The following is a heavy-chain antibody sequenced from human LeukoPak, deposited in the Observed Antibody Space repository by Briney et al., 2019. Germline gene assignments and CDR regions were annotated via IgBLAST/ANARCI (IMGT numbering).Heavy chain of an antibody. D-gene: IGHD6-6*01. CDR2: INPADSDT. CDR1: GYIFTHYW. CDR3: ARRRPSTSDAVDI. Sequence: GESLKISCKGSGYIFTHYWIGWVRQMPGKGLEWMGIINPADSDTRYSPSFQGQVLISADKSISTAYLHWGSLKASDTAMYFCARRRPSTSDAVDIWGQGTMVTVS. J-gene: IGHJ3*02. V-gene: IGHV5-51*01.